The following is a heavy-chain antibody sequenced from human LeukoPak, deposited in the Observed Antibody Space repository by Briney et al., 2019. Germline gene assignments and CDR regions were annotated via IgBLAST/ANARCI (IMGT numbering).Heavy chain of an antibody. J-gene: IGHJ3*02. D-gene: IGHD3-22*01. CDR2: INHSGST. V-gene: IGHV4-34*01. CDR3: ARGNYYDSSTYYRAFDT. Sequence: SETLSLTCAVYGGSFSGYYWSWIRQPPGKGLEWIGEINHSGSTNYNPSLKSRVTISVDTSKNQFSLRLSSVTAADTAVYYCARGNYYDSSTYYRAFDTWGQGTMVTVSS. CDR1: GGSFSGYY.